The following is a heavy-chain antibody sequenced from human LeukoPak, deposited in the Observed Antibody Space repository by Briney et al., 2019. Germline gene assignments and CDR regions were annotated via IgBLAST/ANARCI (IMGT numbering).Heavy chain of an antibody. Sequence: GGSLRLSCAASGFIFSDYGMHWVRQAPGKGLEWVAVIWNNGNNRYADSVRGRFTISRDDSKNTLYLQMDSLRAEDTAVYYCARDIASVRMDVWGQGTTVTVSS. CDR3: ARDIASVRMDV. CDR1: GFIFSDYG. V-gene: IGHV3-33*01. D-gene: IGHD2-15*01. CDR2: IWNNGNNR. J-gene: IGHJ6*02.